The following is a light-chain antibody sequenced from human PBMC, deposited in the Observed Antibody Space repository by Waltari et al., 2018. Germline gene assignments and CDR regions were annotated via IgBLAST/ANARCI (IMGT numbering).Light chain of an antibody. J-gene: IGKJ1*01. V-gene: IGKV1-39*01. CDR1: QSFSSY. CDR2: AAS. Sequence: DIQMTQSPSSLSASVGDRVTIPCRARQSFSSYLNWYQQKPGKAPKLLSYAASSLQSGVQSRFSGSRSGTECTLTISSLQPEDFATYYCQQSYSTPRTFGQGTKVENK. CDR3: QQSYSTPRT.